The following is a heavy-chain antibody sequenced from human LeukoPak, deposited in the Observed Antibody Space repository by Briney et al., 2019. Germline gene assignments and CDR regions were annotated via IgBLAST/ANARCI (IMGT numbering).Heavy chain of an antibody. CDR1: RFTFSNYN. D-gene: IGHD4-17*01. J-gene: IGHJ6*03. CDR2: ITRDSIYT. V-gene: IGHV3-21*01. Sequence: PGGSLRLSCAASRFTFSNYNMNWVRQTPGKGLEWVSSITRDSIYTFYADSVKGRFTISRDNAKNSLSLQMNSLRAEDTAVYYCARDPYNGYYGDDYYYYMDVWGKGTTVTISS. CDR3: ARDPYNGYYGDDYYYYMDV.